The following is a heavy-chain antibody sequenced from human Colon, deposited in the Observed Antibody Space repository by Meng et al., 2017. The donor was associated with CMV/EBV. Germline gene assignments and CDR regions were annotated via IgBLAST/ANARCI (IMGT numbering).Heavy chain of an antibody. CDR2: SRSDASSI. CDR1: GLTSSSYW. J-gene: IGHJ4*02. Sequence: VGSGGGLVQPRGFMRISCEVSGLTSSSYWVDWVRQVPGNGPLWVSRSRSDASSINYADSVKGRFTISRDNAKNAVHLQMNNLRDEDTALYYCIVMPPGYWGQGTLVTVSS. D-gene: IGHD1-26*01. V-gene: IGHV3-74*01. CDR3: IVMPPGY.